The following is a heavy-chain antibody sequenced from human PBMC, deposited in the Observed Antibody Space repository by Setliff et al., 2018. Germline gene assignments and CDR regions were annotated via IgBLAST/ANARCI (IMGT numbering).Heavy chain of an antibody. CDR3: ARDSHRLTTDPLFDH. J-gene: IGHJ4*02. Sequence: SETLSLTCAVSGGSLNSGSYYWSWIRQSTERGLEWLGRLHTSGTTNYSPALKSRVTLSIDTSSNEFSLNLRSVTAADTAIYYCARDSHRLTTDPLFDHWGQGALVTVSS. CDR2: LHTSGTT. V-gene: IGHV4-61*02. CDR1: GGSLNSGSYY. D-gene: IGHD6-25*01.